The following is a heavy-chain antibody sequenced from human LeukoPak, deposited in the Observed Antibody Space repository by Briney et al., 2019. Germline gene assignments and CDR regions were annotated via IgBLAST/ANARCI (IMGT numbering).Heavy chain of an antibody. D-gene: IGHD5-18*01. J-gene: IGHJ4*02. CDR2: ISTSGSTI. V-gene: IGHV3-48*03. CDR1: GFTFNNYE. CDR3: ARAEAGYSYGYADG. Sequence: GGSLRPSCAASGFTFNNYEINWVRQAPGKGLEWVSYISTSGSTIYYADSVKGRFTMSRDNAKKSVYLQMNSLRAEDTAIYYCARAEAGYSYGYADGWGQGTLVTVSS.